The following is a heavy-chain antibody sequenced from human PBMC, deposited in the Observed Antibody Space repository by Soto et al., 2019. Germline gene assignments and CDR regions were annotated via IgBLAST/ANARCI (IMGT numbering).Heavy chain of an antibody. CDR3: ARSITMIVVATPHDAFDI. J-gene: IGHJ3*02. CDR2: IIPIFGTA. V-gene: IGHV1-69*13. Sequence: ASVKVSCKASGGTFSSYAISWVRQAPGQGLEWMGGIIPIFGTANYAQKLQGRVTITADESTSTAYTELSSLRSEDTAVYYCARSITMIVVATPHDAFDIWGQGTMVTV. D-gene: IGHD3-22*01. CDR1: GGTFSSYA.